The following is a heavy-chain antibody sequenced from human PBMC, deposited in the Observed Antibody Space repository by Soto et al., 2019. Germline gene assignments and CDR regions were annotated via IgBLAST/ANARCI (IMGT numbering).Heavy chain of an antibody. CDR1: GGSISSGGYS. CDR2: IYHSGST. V-gene: IGHV4-30-2*01. J-gene: IGHJ4*02. D-gene: IGHD6-13*01. Sequence: SETLSLTCAVSGGSISSGGYSWSWIRQPPGKGLEWIGYIYHSGSTYYNPSLKSRVTISVDRSKNQFSLKLSSVTAADTAVYYCARASAGTGFDYWGQGTLVTVSS. CDR3: ARASAGTGFDY.